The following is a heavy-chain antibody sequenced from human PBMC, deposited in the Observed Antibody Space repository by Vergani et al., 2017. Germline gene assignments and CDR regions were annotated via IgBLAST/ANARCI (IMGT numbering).Heavy chain of an antibody. D-gene: IGHD6-19*01. J-gene: IGHJ6*02. V-gene: IGHV1-2*02. Sequence: QVQLVQSGAEVKKPGASVTVSCKASGYTFTGYYMHWVRQAPGQGPEWMGWINPKNGGTNYAQKFQGRVTMTRDTSKNQFSLKVSSVTAADTAVYYCAGVVAVAGGYYYGMDVWGQGTTVTVSS. CDR1: GYTFTGYY. CDR3: AGVVAVAGGYYYGMDV. CDR2: INPKNGGT.